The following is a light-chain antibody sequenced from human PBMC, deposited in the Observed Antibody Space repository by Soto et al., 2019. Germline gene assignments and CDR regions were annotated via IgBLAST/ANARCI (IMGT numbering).Light chain of an antibody. CDR2: GNS. Sequence: QAVVTQPPSVSGAPGQKVTISCTGSSSNIGAGYSVHWYQQLPGTAPKVLIHGNSNRPSGVPDRFSGSKSDTSASLAITGLQAEDEADYYCQSYDRSLSGVVFGGGTKLTVL. CDR3: QSYDRSLSGVV. J-gene: IGLJ2*01. CDR1: SSNIGAGYS. V-gene: IGLV1-40*01.